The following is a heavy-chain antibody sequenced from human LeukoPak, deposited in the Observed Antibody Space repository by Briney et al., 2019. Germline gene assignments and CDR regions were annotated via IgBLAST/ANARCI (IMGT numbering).Heavy chain of an antibody. Sequence: SVKVSCKASGRTFISYAISWVRQAPGQGLEWMGGIIPIFGTANYAQKFQGRVTITADESTSTAYMELSSLRSEDTAVYYCARESITIFGVVIDYYMDVWGKGTTVTVSS. CDR2: IIPIFGTA. D-gene: IGHD3-3*01. CDR1: GRTFISYA. V-gene: IGHV1-69*13. CDR3: ARESITIFGVVIDYYMDV. J-gene: IGHJ6*03.